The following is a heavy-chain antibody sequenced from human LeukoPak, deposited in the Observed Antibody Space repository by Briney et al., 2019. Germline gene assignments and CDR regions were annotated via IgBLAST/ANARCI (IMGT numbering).Heavy chain of an antibody. Sequence: GGSLRLSCAASGFTFSSYAMSWVRQAPGKGLEWVSVIYSGGSTYYADSVKGRFTISRDNSKNTLYLQMNSLRAEDTAVYYCARVVGYYDFWSGSYYFDYWGQGTLVTVSS. CDR2: IYSGGST. J-gene: IGHJ4*02. V-gene: IGHV3-53*01. CDR1: GFTFSSYA. CDR3: ARVVGYYDFWSGSYYFDY. D-gene: IGHD3-3*01.